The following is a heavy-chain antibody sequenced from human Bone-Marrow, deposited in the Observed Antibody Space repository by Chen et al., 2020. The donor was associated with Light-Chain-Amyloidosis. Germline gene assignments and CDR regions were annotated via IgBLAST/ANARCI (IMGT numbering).Heavy chain of an antibody. D-gene: IGHD3-10*01. CDR2: MPTDVTKT. Sequence: EVQLVESGGALVQPGGSLRLSCAASGFTLNTYWMHWVRQPPGGGLVWVARMPTDVTKTVYADSVKGRFTVSRDDAKNTWYLEMNSLRVEDTGLYFCARDRGRFSYNRGGLDSWGQGTLVTVSS. V-gene: IGHV3-74*01. CDR1: GFTLNTYW. J-gene: IGHJ4*02. CDR3: ARDRGRFSYNRGGLDS.